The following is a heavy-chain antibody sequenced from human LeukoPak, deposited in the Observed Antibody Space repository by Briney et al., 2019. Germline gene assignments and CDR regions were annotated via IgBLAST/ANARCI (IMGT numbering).Heavy chain of an antibody. V-gene: IGHV1-46*01. Sequence: ASVKVSCKASGYXFTSYYIHWVRQAPGQGLEWMGVINPSGGSTSYAQKFQDRVTMTRDTSTSTVYMGLSSLRSEDTAVYYCARGGCSSTSCYGWFDPWGQGTLVTVSS. J-gene: IGHJ5*02. CDR3: ARGGCSSTSCYGWFDP. CDR2: INPSGGST. D-gene: IGHD2-2*01. CDR1: GYXFTSYY.